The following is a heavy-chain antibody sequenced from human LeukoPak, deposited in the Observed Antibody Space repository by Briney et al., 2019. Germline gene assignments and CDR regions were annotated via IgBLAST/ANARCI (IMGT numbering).Heavy chain of an antibody. CDR2: IYYSGST. Sequence: PSGTLSLTCTVSGGSISSYYWSWIRQPPGKGLEWVGYIYYSGSTNYNPSLKSRVTISVDTSKNQFSLKLSSVTAADTAVYYCARVYDSSGYYFDYWGQGTLVTVSS. D-gene: IGHD3-22*01. CDR1: GGSISSYY. J-gene: IGHJ4*02. V-gene: IGHV4-59*08. CDR3: ARVYDSSGYYFDY.